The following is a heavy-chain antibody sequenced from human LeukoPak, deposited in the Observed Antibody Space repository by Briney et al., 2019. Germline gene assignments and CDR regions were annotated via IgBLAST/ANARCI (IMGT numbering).Heavy chain of an antibody. CDR1: GFTFSSYA. J-gene: IGHJ5*02. CDR2: ISGSGGST. D-gene: IGHD6-13*01. V-gene: IGHV3-23*01. CDR3: AKRRIAAADSSYNWFDP. Sequence: PGGSLRLSCAASGFTFSSYAMSWVRQAPGKGLEWVSAISGSGGSTYYADSVKGRFTISRDNSKNTLYLQMNSLRAEDTAVYYCAKRRIAAADSSYNWFDPWGQGTLVTVSS.